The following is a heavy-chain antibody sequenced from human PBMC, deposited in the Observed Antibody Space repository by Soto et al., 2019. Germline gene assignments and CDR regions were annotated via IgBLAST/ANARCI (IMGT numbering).Heavy chain of an antibody. CDR2: ISYNGNNK. CDR3: ARDARTTVTTRGVWYFDL. V-gene: IGHV3-30-3*01. Sequence: QVQLVESGGGVVQPGRSLRLSCAASGFTFSSYAMHWVRQAPGKGLEWVTLISYNGNNKYHAESVKGRFTISRDNSKNALYLQMNSLGAADTAVYYCARDARTTVTTRGVWYFDLWGRGTLVTVSS. J-gene: IGHJ2*01. CDR1: GFTFSSYA. D-gene: IGHD4-17*01.